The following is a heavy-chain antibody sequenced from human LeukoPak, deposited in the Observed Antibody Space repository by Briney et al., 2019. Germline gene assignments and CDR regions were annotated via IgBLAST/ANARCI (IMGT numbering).Heavy chain of an antibody. CDR3: ARVESSSDIVVVPAAMGRNWFDP. CDR1: GYTFTSYG. CDR2: ISAYNGNT. V-gene: IGHV1-18*01. Sequence: GASVKVSCKASGYTFTSYGISWVRQAPGQGLEWMGWISAYNGNTNYAQKLQGRVTMITDTSTSTAYMELRSLRSDDTAVYYCARVESSSDIVVVPAAMGRNWFDPWGQGTLVTVSS. J-gene: IGHJ5*02. D-gene: IGHD2-2*01.